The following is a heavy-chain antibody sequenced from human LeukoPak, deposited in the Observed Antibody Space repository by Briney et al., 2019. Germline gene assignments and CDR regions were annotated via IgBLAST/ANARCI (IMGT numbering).Heavy chain of an antibody. CDR2: INWNGGST. V-gene: IGHV3-20*04. J-gene: IGHJ3*02. CDR3: ARDYDSSGYSDAFDI. D-gene: IGHD3-22*01. CDR1: GFTFDDYG. Sequence: PGGSLTLFCGASGFTFDDYGMSWVRQAPGKGLEWVSGINWNGGSTGYADSVKGRFTISRDNAKNSLYLQMNSLRAEDTALYYCARDYDSSGYSDAFDIWGQGTMVTVSS.